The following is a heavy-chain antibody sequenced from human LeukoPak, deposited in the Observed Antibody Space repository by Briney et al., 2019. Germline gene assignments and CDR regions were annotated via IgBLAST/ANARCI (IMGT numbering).Heavy chain of an antibody. CDR3: AREEALGSGSFDY. D-gene: IGHD1-26*01. Sequence: PGGSLRLSCAASGFTFSSYVMHWVRQAPGKGLEWVAIISYDGSNEYYADSVKGRFTISRDNSKNTLYLQMNSLRAADTAVYYCAREEALGSGSFDYWGQGTLVTVSS. J-gene: IGHJ4*02. V-gene: IGHV3-30*04. CDR2: ISYDGSNE. CDR1: GFTFSSYV.